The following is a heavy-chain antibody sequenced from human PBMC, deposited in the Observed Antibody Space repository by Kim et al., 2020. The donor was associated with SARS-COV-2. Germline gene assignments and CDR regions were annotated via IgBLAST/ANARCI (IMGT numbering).Heavy chain of an antibody. Sequence: GGSLRLSRAASGFTFSSYAMSWVRQAPGKGLEWVSGLSHTGVRTYYADAVKGRFTISRNNSKNTVYLQMNSLRAEDKAIYYCAKDSVGYSDTGHDAFDVWGQGTTVPVSS. CDR3: AKDSVGYSDTGHDAFDV. CDR2: LSHTGVRT. D-gene: IGHD4-17*01. CDR1: GFTFSSYA. V-gene: IGHV3-23*01. J-gene: IGHJ3*01.